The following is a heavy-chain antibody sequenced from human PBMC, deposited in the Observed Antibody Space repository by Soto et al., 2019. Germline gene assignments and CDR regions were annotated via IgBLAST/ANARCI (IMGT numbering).Heavy chain of an antibody. J-gene: IGHJ4*02. CDR2: IYYSGST. Sequence: PSEPLSLTCTVSGGSISSYYWSWIRQPPGKGLEWIGYIYYSGSTNYNPSLKSRVTISVDTSKNQFSLKLSSVTAADTAVYYCASTSSRTYLHWGQGTLVTVSS. V-gene: IGHV4-59*01. D-gene: IGHD6-13*01. CDR1: GGSISSYY. CDR3: ASTSSRTYLH.